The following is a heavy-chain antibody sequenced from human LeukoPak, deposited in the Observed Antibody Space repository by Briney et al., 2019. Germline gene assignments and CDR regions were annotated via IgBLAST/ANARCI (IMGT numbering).Heavy chain of an antibody. J-gene: IGHJ6*02. CDR3: ARDGYSSSWFLRSGDYSGMDV. Sequence: GGSLRLSCAASGFSFSSYWRHWVRQAPGKGLVWVSRINSDGRSTSYPASVKGRFTISRDTAKNTLYLQMNSLRAEDTAVYYCARDGYSSSWFLRSGDYSGMDVWGQGTTVTVSS. V-gene: IGHV3-74*01. D-gene: IGHD6-13*01. CDR2: INSDGRST. CDR1: GFSFSSYW.